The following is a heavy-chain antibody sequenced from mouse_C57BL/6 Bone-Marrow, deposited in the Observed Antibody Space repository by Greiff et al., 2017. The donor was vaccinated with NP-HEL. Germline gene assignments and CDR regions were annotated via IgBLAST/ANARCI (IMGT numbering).Heavy chain of an antibody. V-gene: IGHV3-6*01. D-gene: IGHD1-1*01. Sequence: EVQLVESGPGLVKPSQSLSLTCSVTGYSITSGYYWNWIRQFPGNKLEWMGYISYDGSNNYNPSLKNRISITRDTSKNQFFLKLNSVTTEDTATYYCARGDITTVVATPYWYFDVWGTGTTVTVSS. CDR3: ARGDITTVVATPYWYFDV. CDR2: ISYDGSN. J-gene: IGHJ1*03. CDR1: GYSITSGYY.